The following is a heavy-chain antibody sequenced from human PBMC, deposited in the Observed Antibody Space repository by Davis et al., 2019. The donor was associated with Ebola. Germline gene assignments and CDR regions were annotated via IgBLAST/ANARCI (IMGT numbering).Heavy chain of an antibody. V-gene: IGHV3-7*01. CDR2: IKQDGSEI. J-gene: IGHJ4*02. Sequence: GESLKISCVASGFRFSSYWMSWVHQAPGKGLEWVANIKQDGSEIHYVDSVKGRFTISRDNTKNSLYLQMNSLRDEDTALYYCSRGGAVKFDYWGQGTLVTVSS. D-gene: IGHD4-17*01. CDR1: GFRFSSYW. CDR3: SRGGAVKFDY.